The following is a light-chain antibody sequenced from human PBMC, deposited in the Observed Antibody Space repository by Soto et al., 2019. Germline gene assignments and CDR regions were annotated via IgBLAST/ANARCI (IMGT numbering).Light chain of an antibody. CDR3: QQYDSILGT. J-gene: IGKJ1*01. V-gene: IGKV1-5*01. CDR1: QSISRW. CDR2: DAS. Sequence: DIEITQPPSSLSASVGDRVTITCRASQSISRWLAWYRQTPGKAPKFLIYDASSLETGVPSVFSGSGSGTECTLTISSLQPDDFATSYCQQYDSILGTFGPGTKVDIK.